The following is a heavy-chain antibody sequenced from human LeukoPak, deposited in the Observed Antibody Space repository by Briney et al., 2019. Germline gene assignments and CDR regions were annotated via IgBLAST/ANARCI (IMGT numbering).Heavy chain of an antibody. V-gene: IGHV3-15*01. CDR3: ATEGDTTGYTPFDY. D-gene: IGHD3-22*01. CDR2: IKSKIDGGTT. Sequence: PGGSLRLSCAASGFSFGNAWLSWGRQAPGKGLEWVGCIKSKIDGGTTEYAAPVEGRFTISRDDSKSPFYLEMNSLETEDTAMYHCATEGDTTGYTPFDYWGQGTLVTVSA. J-gene: IGHJ4*02. CDR1: GFSFGNAW.